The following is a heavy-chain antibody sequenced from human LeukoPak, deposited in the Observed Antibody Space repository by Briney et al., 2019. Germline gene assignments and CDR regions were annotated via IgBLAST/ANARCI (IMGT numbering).Heavy chain of an antibody. CDR2: IYYTGST. V-gene: IGHV4-39*07. CDR3: ARGAADDYGDYGNNY. J-gene: IGHJ4*02. Sequence: SETLSLTCSASGGSISSSNYYWGWIRQPPGEGLEWIGSIYYTGSTCYNPSLKSRVTISVDTSKNQFSLKLSSVTAEDTAVYYCARGAADDYGDYGNNYWGQGTLVTVSS. CDR1: GGSISSSNYY. D-gene: IGHD4-17*01.